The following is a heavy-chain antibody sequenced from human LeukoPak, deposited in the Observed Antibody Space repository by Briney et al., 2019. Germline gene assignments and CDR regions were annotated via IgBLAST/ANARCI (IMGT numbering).Heavy chain of an antibody. CDR3: ARGDEAAGTLDY. CDR2: INHSGST. J-gene: IGHJ4*02. V-gene: IGHV4-34*01. CDR1: GGSFSGYY. D-gene: IGHD6-13*01. Sequence: SETLSLTCAVYGGSFSGYYWSWIRQPPGKGLEWIGEINHSGSTNYNPSLKSRVTISVDTSKNQFSLKLSSVTAADTAVYYCARGDEAAGTLDYWGQGTLVTVSS.